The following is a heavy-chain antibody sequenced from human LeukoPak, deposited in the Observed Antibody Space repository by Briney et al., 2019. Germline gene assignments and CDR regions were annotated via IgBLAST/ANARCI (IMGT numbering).Heavy chain of an antibody. CDR1: GFTFSSYG. CDR2: IRYDGSNK. D-gene: IGHD3-10*01. J-gene: IGHJ4*02. V-gene: IGHV3-30*02. CDR3: SGSYYSGFDY. Sequence: GGSLRLSCAASGFTFSSYGMHWVGQAPGKGLEWVAFIRYDGSNKYYADSVKGRFTISRDNSKNTLYLQMNSLRAEDTAVYYCSGSYYSGFDYWGQGTLVTVSS.